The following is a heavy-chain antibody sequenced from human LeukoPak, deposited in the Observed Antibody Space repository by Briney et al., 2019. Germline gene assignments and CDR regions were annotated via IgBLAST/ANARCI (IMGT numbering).Heavy chain of an antibody. CDR1: GFPLSNYG. Sequence: GGSLRLSCAASGFPLSNYGMHWVRLSPGKGLEWVATVSYEGSNEYYTDSVKGRFTISRDNSKNTLSLQMDSLRTEDTAVYFCARGQYFRLVYAPFDFWGQGTLVTVSS. J-gene: IGHJ4*02. V-gene: IGHV3-30*03. CDR2: VSYEGSNE. CDR3: ARGQYFRLVYAPFDF. D-gene: IGHD2-8*01.